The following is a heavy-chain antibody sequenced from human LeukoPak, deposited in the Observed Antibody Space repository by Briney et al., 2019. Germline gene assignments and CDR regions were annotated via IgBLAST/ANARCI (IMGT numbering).Heavy chain of an antibody. CDR2: IIPIFGTA. Sequence: GASVKVSFKASGGTFSSYAISWVRQAPGQGLEWMGGIIPIFGTANYAQKFQGRVTITAVESTSTAYMELSSLRSEDTAVYYCAKDLTAPGPQWLVPFDYWGQGALVTVSS. V-gene: IGHV1-69*13. D-gene: IGHD6-19*01. CDR3: AKDLTAPGPQWLVPFDY. CDR1: GGTFSSYA. J-gene: IGHJ4*02.